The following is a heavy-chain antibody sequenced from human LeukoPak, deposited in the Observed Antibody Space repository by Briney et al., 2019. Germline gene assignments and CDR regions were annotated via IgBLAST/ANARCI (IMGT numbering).Heavy chain of an antibody. V-gene: IGHV1-2*02. J-gene: IGHJ6*03. CDR2: INPNSGGT. D-gene: IGHD2-2*01. CDR1: GYTFTGYY. CDR3: AKGYCSSTSCSYYMDV. Sequence: VASVRVSCKASGYTFTGYYMHWVRQAPGQGLELMGWINPNSGGTNYAQKFQGRVTMTRDTSISTAYMELSRLRSDDTAVYYCAKGYCSSTSCSYYMDVWGKGTTVTVSS.